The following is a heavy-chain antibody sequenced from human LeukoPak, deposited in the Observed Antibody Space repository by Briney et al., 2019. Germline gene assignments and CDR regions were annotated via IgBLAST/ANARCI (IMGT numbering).Heavy chain of an antibody. CDR1: GYTFTGYY. D-gene: IGHD6-13*01. CDR3: ARGLRGYSSSWYVD. Sequence: ASVKVSFKASGYTFTGYYMHWVRQAPGQGLEWMGWINPNSGGTNYAQKFQGRVTMTRDTSISTAYMELSRLRSDDTAVYYCARGLRGYSSSWYVDWGQGTLVTVSS. V-gene: IGHV1-2*02. J-gene: IGHJ4*02. CDR2: INPNSGGT.